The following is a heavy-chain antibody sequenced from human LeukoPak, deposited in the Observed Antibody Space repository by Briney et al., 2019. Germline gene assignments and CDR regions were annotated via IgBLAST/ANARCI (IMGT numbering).Heavy chain of an antibody. CDR2: INPNTGGT. Sequence: GASVKVSCKASGYTFTDYQVHWVRQAPGQGLEWMGWINPNTGGTTYAQKFQGRATMTRDTSISTVYMELSSLISDDTAVYYCARIYCSGGSCYSIDYWGQGTLVTVSS. D-gene: IGHD2-15*01. CDR3: ARIYCSGGSCYSIDY. CDR1: GYTFTDYQ. J-gene: IGHJ4*02. V-gene: IGHV1-2*02.